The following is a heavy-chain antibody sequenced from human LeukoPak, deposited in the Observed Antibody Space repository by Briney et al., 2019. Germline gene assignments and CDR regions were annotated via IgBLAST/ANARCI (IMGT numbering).Heavy chain of an antibody. CDR3: AARGGGFGELLVPYFDY. CDR2: IYYSGST. D-gene: IGHD3-10*01. CDR1: GGSISSYY. Sequence: PSETLSLTCTVSGGSISSYYWSWIRQPPGKGLEWIGYIYYSGSTNYNPSLKSRVTISVDTSKNQFSLKLSSVTAADTAVYYCAARGGGFGELLVPYFDYWGQGTLVTVSS. V-gene: IGHV4-59*01. J-gene: IGHJ4*02.